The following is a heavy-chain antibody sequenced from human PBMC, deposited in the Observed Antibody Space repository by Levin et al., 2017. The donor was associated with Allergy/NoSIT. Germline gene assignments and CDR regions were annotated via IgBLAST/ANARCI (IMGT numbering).Heavy chain of an antibody. J-gene: IGHJ2*01. CDR3: ARHVMGGYWYFDL. V-gene: IGHV4-59*08. CDR1: GGSIINYY. D-gene: IGHD2-15*01. Sequence: SETLSLTCTVSGGSIINYYWSWIRQPPGRGLEWIGYIFYSGSTNYNPSLKSRVTISVDTSKNQFSLKLSSVTAGDTAVYYCARHVMGGYWYFDLWGRGTLVTVSS. CDR2: IFYSGST.